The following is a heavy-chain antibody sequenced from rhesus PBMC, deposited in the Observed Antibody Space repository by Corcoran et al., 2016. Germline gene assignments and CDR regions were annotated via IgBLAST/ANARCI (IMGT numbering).Heavy chain of an antibody. D-gene: IGHD6-37*01. CDR2: IHGNSASA. CDR3: ARHFTSGGGRVYWYFDI. Sequence: QVQLQASGPGLVTPSETRSLTCTVSGGYFSGDYFWTCVRQYPGSGLELIGGIHGNSASAPRNPSLKSRVTIAKDMSKNEFSLKLSSVPAADTAVYYCARHFTSGGGRVYWYFDIWGPGTPVIMSS. V-gene: IGHV4-143*01. CDR1: GGYFSGDYF. J-gene: IGHJ2*01.